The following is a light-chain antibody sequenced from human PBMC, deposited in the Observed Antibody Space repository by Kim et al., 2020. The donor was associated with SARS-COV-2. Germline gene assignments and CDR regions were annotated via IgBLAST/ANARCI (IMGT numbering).Light chain of an antibody. CDR3: QQSYSTPPIT. Sequence: DIQMTQSPSSLSASVGDRVTITCRASQNIRKYLNWYQQKPGKAPNLLIYLTSTLQSGVPSRFSGSGSETDFTLTINSLQPEDSATYYCQQSYSTPPITFGQGTRLEIK. V-gene: IGKV1-39*01. CDR2: LTS. CDR1: QNIRKY. J-gene: IGKJ5*01.